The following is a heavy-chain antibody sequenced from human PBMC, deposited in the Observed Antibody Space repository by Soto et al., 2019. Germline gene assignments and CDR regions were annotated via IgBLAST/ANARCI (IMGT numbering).Heavy chain of an antibody. J-gene: IGHJ6*02. CDR1: GGTFSSYA. D-gene: IGHD2-2*01. Sequence: GASVKVSCKASGGTFSSYAISWVRQAPGQGLEWMGGIIPIFGTANYAQKFQGRVTITADESTSTAYMELSSLRSEDTAVYYCQLGYCSSTSCYYGAKLRPDYYYYGMDVWGQGTTVTVSS. CDR2: IIPIFGTA. V-gene: IGHV1-69*13. CDR3: QLGYCSSTSCYYGAKLRPDYYYYGMDV.